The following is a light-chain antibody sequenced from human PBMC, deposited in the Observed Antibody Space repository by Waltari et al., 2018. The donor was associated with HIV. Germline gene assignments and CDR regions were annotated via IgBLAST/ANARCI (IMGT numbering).Light chain of an antibody. V-gene: IGLV1-44*01. CDR3: SAWDDSLRATV. J-gene: IGLJ1*01. CDR2: GHN. Sequence: QSVMSHPPSASGTPGQTVTISCSGRFSNLGANTVNWYQQIPGTAPRLLIYGHNQRPSGVPDRFSGSRSGTSASLTIGGLQSEDEADYYCSAWDDSLRATVFGTGTRVTVL. CDR1: FSNLGANT.